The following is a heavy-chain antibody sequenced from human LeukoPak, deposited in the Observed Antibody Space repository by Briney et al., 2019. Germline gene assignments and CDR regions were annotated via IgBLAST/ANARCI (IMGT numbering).Heavy chain of an antibody. J-gene: IGHJ4*02. CDR3: AKAGSSGSFDS. D-gene: IGHD6-19*01. V-gene: IGHV3-30*18. CDR1: GFTFSNYA. Sequence: PGGSLRLSCAASGFTFSNYAMHWVRQAPGKGLEWVTLISYDGYNKYYADSVKGRFTISRDNSKNTLYIQMNSLRADDTAVYYCAKAGSSGSFDSWGQGTLVTVSS. CDR2: ISYDGYNK.